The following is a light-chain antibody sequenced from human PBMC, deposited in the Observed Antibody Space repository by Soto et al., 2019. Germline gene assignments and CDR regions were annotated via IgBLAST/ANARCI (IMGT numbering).Light chain of an antibody. CDR1: QSVSSSH. Sequence: EIVLTQSPGTLSLSPGERATLSCRASQSVSSSHLAWYQQKPGQAPRLLIYGASSRATGIPDRFSGSGSGTDFTLTISRLEPEDFAVYYCHHCRSSPFTFGPETTVDIK. V-gene: IGKV3-20*01. CDR3: HHCRSSPFT. CDR2: GAS. J-gene: IGKJ3*01.